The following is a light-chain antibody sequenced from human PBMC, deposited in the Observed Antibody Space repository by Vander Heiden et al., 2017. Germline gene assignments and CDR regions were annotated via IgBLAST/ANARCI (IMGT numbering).Light chain of an antibody. CDR2: EVS. CDR3: SSYTSSSALVV. J-gene: IGLJ2*01. CDR1: SSDVGGYNY. Sequence: QSALTPPAPVSGSPGPSITIACTGTSSDVGGYNYVSWYQQHPGKAPKLMIYEVSNRPSGVSNRFSGSKSGNTASLTISGLQAEDEADYYCSSYTSSSALVVFGGGTKLTVL. V-gene: IGLV2-14*01.